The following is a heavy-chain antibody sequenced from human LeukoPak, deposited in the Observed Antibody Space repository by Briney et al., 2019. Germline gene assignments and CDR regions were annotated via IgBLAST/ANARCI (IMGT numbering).Heavy chain of an antibody. D-gene: IGHD6-13*01. J-gene: IGHJ4*02. CDR1: GFTFSSYA. V-gene: IGHV3-30-3*01. CDR3: ARDRFSSSWYYFDY. CDR2: ISYDGSNK. Sequence: GGSLRLSCASSGFTFSSYAMHWVRQAPGKGLEWVAVISYDGSNKYYADSVKGRFTISRDNSKNTLYLQMNSLRAEDTAVYYCARDRFSSSWYYFDYWGQGTLVTVSS.